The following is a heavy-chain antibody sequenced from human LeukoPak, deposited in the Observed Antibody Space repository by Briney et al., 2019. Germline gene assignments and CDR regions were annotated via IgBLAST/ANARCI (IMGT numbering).Heavy chain of an antibody. CDR3: ARGPSDFWSGYFFDY. CDR1: GGSFSGYY. Sequence: KPSETLSLTCAVYGGSFSGYYWGWIRQPPGKGLEWIGEINHSGSTNYNPSLKSRVTISVDTSKNQFSLKLSSVTAADTAVYYCARGPSDFWSGYFFDYWGQGTLVTVSS. CDR2: INHSGST. J-gene: IGHJ4*02. D-gene: IGHD3-3*01. V-gene: IGHV4-34*01.